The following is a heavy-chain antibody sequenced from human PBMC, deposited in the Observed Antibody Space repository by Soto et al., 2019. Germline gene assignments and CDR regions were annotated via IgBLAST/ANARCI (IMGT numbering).Heavy chain of an antibody. CDR3: SRGVASLVDS. CDR1: GGTFSSYT. CDR2: IVPITGMT. D-gene: IGHD2-15*01. J-gene: IGHJ4*02. Sequence: QVQLVQSGAEVKKPGSSVRVSCTPSGGTFSSYTISWVRQAPGQGLEWIGRIVPITGMTRYAQKFQGRLTITAVTSTTTAYLELSSLTSEDSAVYFCSRGVASLVDSWGQGTQVTVSS. V-gene: IGHV1-69*02.